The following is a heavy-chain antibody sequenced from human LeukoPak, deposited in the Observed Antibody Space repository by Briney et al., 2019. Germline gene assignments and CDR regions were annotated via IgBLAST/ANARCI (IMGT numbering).Heavy chain of an antibody. J-gene: IGHJ4*02. Sequence: GGSLRLSCTASGFTFSSGSMSWVRQAPGRGLEWVSSISSRSDYIYYADSVKGRFTISRDNAKNSLFLQMNSLRAEDTAVYYCARGSTTEIGWNYWGQGTLVTGSS. D-gene: IGHD1-14*01. CDR3: ARGSTTEIGWNY. V-gene: IGHV3-21*01. CDR1: GFTFSSGS. CDR2: ISSRSDYI.